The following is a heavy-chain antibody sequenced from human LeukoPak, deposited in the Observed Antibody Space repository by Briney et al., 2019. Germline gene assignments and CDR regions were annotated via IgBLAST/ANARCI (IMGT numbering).Heavy chain of an antibody. J-gene: IGHJ5*02. Sequence: GASVKVSCKASGYTFTSYAMHWVRQAPGQRLEWMGWINAGNGNTNYAQKLQGRVTMTTDTSTSTAYMELRSLRSDDTAVCYCAREGGVASGNNWFDPWGQGTLVTVSS. CDR1: GYTFTSYA. D-gene: IGHD1-26*01. CDR3: AREGGVASGNNWFDP. CDR2: INAGNGNT. V-gene: IGHV1-3*01.